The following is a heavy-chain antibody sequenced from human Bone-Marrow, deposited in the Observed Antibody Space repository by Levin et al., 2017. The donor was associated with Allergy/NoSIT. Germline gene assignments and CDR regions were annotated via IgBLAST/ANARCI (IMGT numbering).Heavy chain of an antibody. V-gene: IGHV4-59*08. J-gene: IGHJ4*02. D-gene: IGHD2-15*01. CDR1: GGSISSYY. CDR2: IYYSGST. CDR3: ARLYCSGGSCYSRTSCFDY. Sequence: SETLSLTCTVSGGSISSYYWSWIRQPPGKGLEWIGYIYYSGSTNYNPSLKSRVTISVDTSKNQFSLKLSSVTAADTAVYYCARLYCSGGSCYSRTSCFDYWGQGTLVTVSS.